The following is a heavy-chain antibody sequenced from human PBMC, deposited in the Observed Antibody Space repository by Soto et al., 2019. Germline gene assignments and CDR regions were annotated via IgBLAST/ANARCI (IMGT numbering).Heavy chain of an antibody. CDR1: GGSISSSNW. V-gene: IGHV4-4*02. Sequence: SETLSLTCAVSGGSISSSNWWSWVRQPPGKGLEWIGEIYQSGSTSYNPYLKSRITISVDTSKNQLSLKLSSVTDADTAVYYCARDNGYSYGYTLDHWGQGTLVTVSS. D-gene: IGHD5-18*01. CDR2: IYQSGST. J-gene: IGHJ4*02. CDR3: ARDNGYSYGYTLDH.